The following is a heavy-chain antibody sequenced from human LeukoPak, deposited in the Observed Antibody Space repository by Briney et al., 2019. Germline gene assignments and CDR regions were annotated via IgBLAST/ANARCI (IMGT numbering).Heavy chain of an antibody. J-gene: IGHJ4*02. D-gene: IGHD2-15*01. V-gene: IGHV3-48*03. CDR3: ARFCSGGACYRVFDY. CDR2: ISSGGGGSTT. Sequence: PGGSLRLCCAASGSTFSSYEMNWVRQAPGKGLEWISYISSGGGGSTTYYADSVRGRFTISRDNAKNSLYLQMNSLRAEDTAVYYCARFCSGGACYRVFDYWGQGTLVTVSS. CDR1: GSTFSSYE.